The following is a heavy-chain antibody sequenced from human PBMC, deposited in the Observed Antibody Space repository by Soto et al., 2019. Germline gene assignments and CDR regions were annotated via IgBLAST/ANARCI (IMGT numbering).Heavy chain of an antibody. CDR1: GGTFNSYA. CDR3: ARVGSAAASAGLGYYNYPMDV. D-gene: IGHD6-13*01. J-gene: IGHJ6*02. CDR2: IIPIFGKV. V-gene: IGHV1-69*01. Sequence: QVQLVQSGAEVKKPGSSVKVSCKATGGTFNSYALSWVRQASGQGLEWMGGIIPIFGKVNFAQNLQGRVTITADESTSTAYMELSSLGSEDTAVYYCARVGSAAASAGLGYYNYPMDVWGQGTTVIVSS.